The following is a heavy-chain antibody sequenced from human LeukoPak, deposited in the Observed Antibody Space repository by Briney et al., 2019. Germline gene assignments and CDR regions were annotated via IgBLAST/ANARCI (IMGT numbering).Heavy chain of an antibody. D-gene: IGHD6-6*01. CDR1: GFSFSNYW. Sequence: SGGSLRVSCAASGFSFSNYWMSWVRQAPGKGLEWLASINQDGSVTYYVDSVEGRFTISRDNAKNSLYLQMNSLRAGDTAVYYCARIGYSSSSFDYWGQGILVTVAS. CDR2: INQDGSVT. V-gene: IGHV3-7*01. J-gene: IGHJ4*02. CDR3: ARIGYSSSSFDY.